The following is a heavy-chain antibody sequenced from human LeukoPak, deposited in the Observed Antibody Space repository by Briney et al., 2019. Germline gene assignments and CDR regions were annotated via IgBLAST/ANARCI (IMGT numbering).Heavy chain of an antibody. V-gene: IGHV3-23*01. J-gene: IGHJ4*02. CDR2: ISGSGGST. Sequence: GGSLRLSCAASGFTFSSYAMSWVRQDPGKGLEWVSAISGSGGSTYYADSVKGRFTISRDNSKNTLYLQMNSLRAEDTAVYYCATLRGPYYFDYWGQGTLVTVSA. CDR3: ATLRGPYYFDY. CDR1: GFTFSSYA. D-gene: IGHD4-17*01.